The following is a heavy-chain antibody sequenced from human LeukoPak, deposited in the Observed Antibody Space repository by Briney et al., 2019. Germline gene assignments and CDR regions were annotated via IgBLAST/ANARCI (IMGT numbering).Heavy chain of an antibody. CDR2: ISSSGGGT. J-gene: IGHJ6*03. V-gene: IGHV3-23*01. CDR3: ARGAYYGVLYYYYYMDV. CDR1: GFTFSSYS. Sequence: GGSLRLSCAASGFTFSSYSMNWVRQAPGKGLDWVSGISSSGGGTYYADSVKGRFTISRDNSKNTLYLQMNSLRAEDTAVYYCARGAYYGVLYYYYYMDVWGKGTTVTVSS. D-gene: IGHD3-22*01.